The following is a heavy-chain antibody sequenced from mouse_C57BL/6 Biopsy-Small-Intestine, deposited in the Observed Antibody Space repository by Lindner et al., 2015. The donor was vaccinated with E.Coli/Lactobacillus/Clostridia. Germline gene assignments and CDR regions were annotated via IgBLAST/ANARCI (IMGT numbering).Heavy chain of an antibody. J-gene: IGHJ2*01. D-gene: IGHD1-1*01. CDR1: GYSFTAYY. V-gene: IGHV1-42*01. CDR2: INPSTGGT. Sequence: VQLQESGPELVKPGASVKISCKASGYSFTAYYMNWVKQSPEKSLEWIGEINPSTGGTTYNQKFRAKATMTVDKSSSTAYIQLRSLTSEDSAVYFCARYYYASSYFDYWGQGTTLTVSS. CDR3: ARYYYASSYFDY.